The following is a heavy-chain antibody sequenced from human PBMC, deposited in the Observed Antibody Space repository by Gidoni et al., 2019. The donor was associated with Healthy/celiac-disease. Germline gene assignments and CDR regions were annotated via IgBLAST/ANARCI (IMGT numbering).Heavy chain of an antibody. CDR1: GFTFSSYA. V-gene: IGHV3-23*01. CDR3: AKGWGVWCTNGVCYTPYFDH. CDR2: ISGSGGST. J-gene: IGHJ4*02. D-gene: IGHD2-8*01. Sequence: EVQLLESGGGLVQPGGSLRLSCAASGFTFSSYAMSWVRQAPGKGLGWVSAISGSGGSTYYADSVKGRFTISRDNSKNTLYLQMNSLRAEDTAVYYCAKGWGVWCTNGVCYTPYFDHWGQGTLVTVSS.